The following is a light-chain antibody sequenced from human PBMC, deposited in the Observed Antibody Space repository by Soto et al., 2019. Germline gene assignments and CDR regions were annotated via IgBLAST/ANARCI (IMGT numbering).Light chain of an antibody. Sequence: DIQLLQAPPTLLASIGDRVTITSPASQSIRYYLAWYQQMPGKAPKLLIYGASSLQSGVPSRFSGSGSGTEFTLTISSLQPDDFATYFCQHHNSYSQTFGQGTKV. CDR2: GAS. J-gene: IGKJ1*01. CDR1: QSIRYY. V-gene: IGKV1-5*01. CDR3: QHHNSYSQT.